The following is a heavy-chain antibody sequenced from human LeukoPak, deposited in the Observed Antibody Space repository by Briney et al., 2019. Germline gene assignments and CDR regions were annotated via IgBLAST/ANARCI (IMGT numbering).Heavy chain of an antibody. D-gene: IGHD2-15*01. Sequence: GGSLRLSCAASGFTFSNYAMSWVRQAPGKGLEWVSNISGSGRGGRTYYADSVKGRFTISRDNSKNTLYLQMNSLRAEDTAVYYCAKSGLNRFDNWGQGTLVTVSS. J-gene: IGHJ4*02. CDR3: AKSGLNRFDN. CDR1: GFTFSNYA. CDR2: ISGSGRGGRT. V-gene: IGHV3-23*01.